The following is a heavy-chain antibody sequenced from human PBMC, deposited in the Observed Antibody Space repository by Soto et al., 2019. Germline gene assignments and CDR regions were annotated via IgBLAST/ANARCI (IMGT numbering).Heavy chain of an antibody. D-gene: IGHD3-22*01. CDR3: AADRFYYYDSSGFLFDY. J-gene: IGHJ4*02. CDR2: IVVGSGNT. V-gene: IGHV1-58*01. Sequence: SVKVSCKASGFTFTSSAVQWVRQDRGQRIEWIGWIVVGSGNTNYAQKFQERVTIIRDMSTSTAYTELTSLRSEDTAVYYCAADRFYYYDSSGFLFDYWGQGTLVTVSS. CDR1: GFTFTSSA.